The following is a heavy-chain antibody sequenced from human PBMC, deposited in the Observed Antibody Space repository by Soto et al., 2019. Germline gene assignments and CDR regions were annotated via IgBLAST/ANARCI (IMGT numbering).Heavy chain of an antibody. J-gene: IGHJ5*02. CDR3: ARDHPYYDSSGYTNWFDP. Sequence: SETLSLTCTVSGGAISSYYWSWIRQPPGKGLEWIGYIYYSGSTNYNPSLKSRVTISVDTSKNQFSLKLSSVTAADTAVYYCARDHPYYDSSGYTNWFDPWGQGTLVTVSS. CDR1: GGAISSYY. CDR2: IYYSGST. V-gene: IGHV4-59*01. D-gene: IGHD3-22*01.